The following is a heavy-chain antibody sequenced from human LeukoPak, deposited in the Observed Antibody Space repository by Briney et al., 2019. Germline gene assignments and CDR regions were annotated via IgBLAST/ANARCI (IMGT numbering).Heavy chain of an antibody. D-gene: IGHD6-13*01. CDR1: GVSISSYY. J-gene: IGHJ4*02. CDR2: IYYSGST. V-gene: IGHV4-59*01. CDR3: ARDRYSRTGFDY. Sequence: SETLSLTCTVSGVSISSYYWSWIRQPPGKGLEWIGYIYYSGSTNYNPSLKSRVTISVDTSKNQFSLKLSSVTAADTAVYYCARDRYSRTGFDYWGQGTLVTVSS.